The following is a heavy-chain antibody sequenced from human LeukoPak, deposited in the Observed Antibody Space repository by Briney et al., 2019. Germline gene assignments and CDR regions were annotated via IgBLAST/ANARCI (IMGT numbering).Heavy chain of an antibody. D-gene: IGHD4-11*01. CDR1: GFTFSSYS. J-gene: IGHJ4*02. CDR3: ARGGTTRQGDY. Sequence: PGGSLRLSCAASGFTFSSYSMNWVRQAPGKRLEWVSSISSSSSYIYYAHSVKGRFTISRDNAKNSLSLQMNSLRAEDTAVYYCARGGTTRQGDYWGQGTLVSVSS. V-gene: IGHV3-21*01. CDR2: ISSSSSYI.